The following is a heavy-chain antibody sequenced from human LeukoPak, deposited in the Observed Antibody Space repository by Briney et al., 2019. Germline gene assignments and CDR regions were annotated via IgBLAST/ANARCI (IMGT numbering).Heavy chain of an antibody. V-gene: IGHV4-34*01. Sequence: SETLSLTCAVYGGSFSDYYWSWIRQPPGKGLEWIGEVNHSGSTNYNPSLKSRVTISVDTSKNQFSLKLSSVTAADTAVYYCAREKQWLDFDYWGQGTLVTVSS. CDR3: AREKQWLDFDY. J-gene: IGHJ4*02. CDR1: GGSFSDYY. D-gene: IGHD6-19*01. CDR2: VNHSGST.